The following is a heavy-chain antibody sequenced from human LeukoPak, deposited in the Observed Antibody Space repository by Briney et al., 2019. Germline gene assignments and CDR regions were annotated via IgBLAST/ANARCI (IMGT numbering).Heavy chain of an antibody. D-gene: IGHD3-10*01. J-gene: IGHJ4*02. CDR2: IYSSGRT. CDR3: ARDSLGSGSYSSYDY. Sequence: SETLSLTCTVSGDSITSGRYYWSWIRQPAGKGLEWIGRIYSSGRTNYNPSLKSRVTMSVDTSKNQFSLKLSSVTAADTAVYYCARDSLGSGSYSSYDYWGQGTLVTVSS. V-gene: IGHV4-61*02. CDR1: GDSITSGRYY.